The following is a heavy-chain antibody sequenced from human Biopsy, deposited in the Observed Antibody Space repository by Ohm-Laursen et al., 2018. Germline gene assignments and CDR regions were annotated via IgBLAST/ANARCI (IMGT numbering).Heavy chain of an antibody. D-gene: IGHD1-1*01. CDR3: AADINVWNVNY. J-gene: IGHJ4*02. V-gene: IGHV1-46*01. CDR2: INPRSGST. CDR1: GYNFPTHY. Sequence: ASVKVSCKASGYNFPTHYVHWVRQAPGQGLEWMAMINPRSGSTFYAQKFHDRVTMTEDTSTDTAYMELGSLRSEDTAVYYCAADINVWNVNYWGQGTQVTVSS.